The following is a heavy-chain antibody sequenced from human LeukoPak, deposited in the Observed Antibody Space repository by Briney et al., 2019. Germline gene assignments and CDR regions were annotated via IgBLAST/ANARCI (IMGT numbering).Heavy chain of an antibody. CDR3: ARDRNYLFDY. D-gene: IGHD5-24*01. J-gene: IGHJ4*02. Sequence: SETLSLTCTVSGGYISSQYWSWIRQPPGKGLEWIGYIYYNGNTDHNPSLKSRVTISVDTSKNQFSLKLTSVTAADTAVYYCARDRNYLFDYWGQGTLVTVSS. V-gene: IGHV4-59*11. CDR2: IYYNGNT. CDR1: GGYISSQY.